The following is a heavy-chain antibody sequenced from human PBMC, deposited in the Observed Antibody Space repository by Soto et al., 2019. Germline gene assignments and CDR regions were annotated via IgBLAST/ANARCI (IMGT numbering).Heavy chain of an antibody. J-gene: IGHJ4*02. CDR1: GFSLSTSGLG. Sequence: QITLKESGPTLVRPTQTLTLTCTFSGFSLSTSGLGVGWIRQPPGKALEWLALIYWNDDKRYSPSLKARLTITKDTSKHPVVLTMTNMDPVDTATYYCAHRPIGWYLFDYWGQGTLVTVSS. V-gene: IGHV2-5*01. CDR3: AHRPIGWYLFDY. D-gene: IGHD6-19*01. CDR2: IYWNDDK.